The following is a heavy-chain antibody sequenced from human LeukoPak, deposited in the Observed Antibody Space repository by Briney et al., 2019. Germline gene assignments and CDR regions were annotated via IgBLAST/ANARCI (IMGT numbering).Heavy chain of an antibody. CDR2: IWHSGDT. CDR1: DGSISTSKW. V-gene: IGHV4-4*02. Sequence: SETLSLTCAVSDGSISTSKWWTWVRQAPGRGLEWIGEIWHSGDTNYNPSLQSRLTLSVDKSKSQFSLKLRSVTAADTAVYYCARGLQSSGWNMLDSWGRGVLVTVSS. J-gene: IGHJ4*02. D-gene: IGHD6-19*01. CDR3: ARGLQSSGWNMLDS.